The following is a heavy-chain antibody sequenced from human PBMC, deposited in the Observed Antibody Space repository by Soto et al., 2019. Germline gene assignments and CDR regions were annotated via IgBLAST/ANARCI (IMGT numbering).Heavy chain of an antibody. CDR1: GFTFSSYA. V-gene: IGHV3-23*01. Sequence: EVQLLESGGGLVQPGGSLRLSCAASGFTFSSYAMSWVRQAPGKGLEWVSAISGSGGSTYYADSVKGRFTISRDNSKNTLYLQMNSLTAEDTAVYYCAKKIGRGVTPRLDYWGQGTLVTVSS. J-gene: IGHJ4*02. CDR3: AKKIGRGVTPRLDY. D-gene: IGHD3-10*01. CDR2: ISGSGGST.